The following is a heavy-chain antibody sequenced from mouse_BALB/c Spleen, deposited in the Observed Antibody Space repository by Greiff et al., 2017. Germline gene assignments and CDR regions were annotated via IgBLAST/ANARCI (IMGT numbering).Heavy chain of an antibody. CDR1: GFTFSSYG. V-gene: IGHV5-6*01. J-gene: IGHJ2*01. Sequence: EVMLVESGGDLVKPGGSLKLSCAASGFTFSSYGMSWVRQTPDKRLEWVATISSGGSYTYYPDSVKGRFTISRDNAKNTLYLQMSSLKSEDTAMYYCARDDYGSYFGYWGQGTTLTVSS. CDR3: ARDDYGSYFGY. CDR2: ISSGGSYT. D-gene: IGHD2-2*01.